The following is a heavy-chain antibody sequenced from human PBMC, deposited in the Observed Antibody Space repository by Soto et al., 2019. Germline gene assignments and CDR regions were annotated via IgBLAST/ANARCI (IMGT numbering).Heavy chain of an antibody. D-gene: IGHD3-10*01. J-gene: IGHJ4*02. CDR2: ISTYNGNT. CDR1: GYTFTSYG. Sequence: QVQLVQSGAEVKKPGASVKVSCKASGYTFTSYGISWVRQAPGQGLEWMGWISTYNGNTKYAQKLQGRVTMTTDTATSTAYMELRGLRSDGTAVFYCASEMFRGGGSDYWGQGTLVTVSS. CDR3: ASEMFRGGGSDY. V-gene: IGHV1-18*01.